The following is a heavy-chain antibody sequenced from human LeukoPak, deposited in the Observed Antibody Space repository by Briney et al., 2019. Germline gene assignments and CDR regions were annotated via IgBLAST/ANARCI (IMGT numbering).Heavy chain of an antibody. Sequence: ASVKVSCKASGYTFTSYDINWVRQATGQGLEWMGWMNPNSGNTGYAQKFQGRVTITRNTSISTAYMELSSLRSEDTAVYYCARELYCSSTSCSPAYNWFDPWGQGTLVTVSS. CDR3: ARELYCSSTSCSPAYNWFDP. V-gene: IGHV1-8*03. CDR1: GYTFTSYD. CDR2: MNPNSGNT. J-gene: IGHJ5*02. D-gene: IGHD2-2*01.